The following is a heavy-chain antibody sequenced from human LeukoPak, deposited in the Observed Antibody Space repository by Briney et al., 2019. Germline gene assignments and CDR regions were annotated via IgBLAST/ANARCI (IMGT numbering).Heavy chain of an antibody. J-gene: IGHJ4*02. V-gene: IGHV3-30*03. CDR2: SYDGRNK. Sequence: SYDGRNKYYTDSVRGRFTISRDNSNNTLYLQMHSLRAEDTAVYFCVRDRIDAWGASPPTDYWGQGTLVTVSS. CDR3: VRDRIDAWGASPPTDY. D-gene: IGHD3-16*01.